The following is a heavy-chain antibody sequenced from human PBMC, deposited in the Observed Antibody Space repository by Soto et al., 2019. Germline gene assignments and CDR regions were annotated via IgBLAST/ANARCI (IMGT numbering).Heavy chain of an antibody. CDR2: MYNSGTS. CDR1: GGSISSGTYY. D-gene: IGHD2-15*01. J-gene: IGHJ4*01. Sequence: QVQLQESGPGLLKPSQTLSLTCSVSGGSISSGTYYWSWIRHRPGKGLEWIGYMYNSGTSSYSPSLTSRSVLSVDTSKNQFSLKLTSVTAADTATYFCARRLSGSSAFDYWDLGILVTVSS. CDR3: ARRLSGSSAFDY. V-gene: IGHV4-31*03.